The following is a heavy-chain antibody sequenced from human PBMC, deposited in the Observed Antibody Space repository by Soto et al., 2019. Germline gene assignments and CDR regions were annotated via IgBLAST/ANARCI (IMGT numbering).Heavy chain of an antibody. CDR3: ASPTVTPGY. J-gene: IGHJ4*02. V-gene: IGHV3-7*01. CDR1: GFTFSNYW. D-gene: IGHD4-17*01. Sequence: GSLRLSGAASGFTFSNYWMTWVRQAPGKGLEWVANIKQDGSEKNYVDSVKGRFTISRDNAKNSVDLQMDSLTDEDTAVYYCASPTVTPGYWGQGTLVTVSS. CDR2: IKQDGSEK.